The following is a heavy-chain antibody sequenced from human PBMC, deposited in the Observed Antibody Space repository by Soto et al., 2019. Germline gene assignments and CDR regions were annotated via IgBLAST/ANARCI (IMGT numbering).Heavy chain of an antibody. CDR3: AHRVLRTVFGLVTTTAVDFDF. V-gene: IGHV2-5*02. CDR1: GFSLTTSGVG. CDR2: IYWDDDK. J-gene: IGHJ4*02. Sequence: SGPTLVNPTQTLTLTCTFSGFSLTTSGVGVGWIRQSPGKAPEWLTLIYWDDDKRYSPSLKSRLTITKDTSKNQVVLTMANLDPADTATYYCAHRVLRTVFGLVTTTAVDFDFLGQGTPVTVSS. D-gene: IGHD3-3*01.